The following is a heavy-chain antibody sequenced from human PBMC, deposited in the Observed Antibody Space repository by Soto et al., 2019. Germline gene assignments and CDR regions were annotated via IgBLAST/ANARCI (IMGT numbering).Heavy chain of an antibody. CDR2: IYHSGST. D-gene: IGHD3-22*01. CDR1: GGSISSGGYS. J-gene: IGHJ4*02. V-gene: IGHV4-30-2*01. Sequence: PSETLSLTCAVSGGSISSGGYSWSWIRQPPGKGLEWIGYIYHSGSTYYNPSLKSRVTISVDRSKNQFSLKLSSVTAADTAVYYCARTEYYYDSSGYFGVWGRGTLVTVSS. CDR3: ARTEYYYDSSGYFGV.